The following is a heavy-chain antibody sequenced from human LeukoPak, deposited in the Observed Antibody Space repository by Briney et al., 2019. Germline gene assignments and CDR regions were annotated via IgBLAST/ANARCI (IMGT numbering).Heavy chain of an antibody. D-gene: IGHD2-8*01. CDR2: ISSSGSTI. CDR1: GPTFSDYY. CDR3: ARGDMVYAPTLFDY. V-gene: IGHV3-11*04. J-gene: IGHJ4*02. Sequence: GGPLRLSCGASGPTFSDYYMSWIRQAPGKGLEWVSYISSSGSTIYYADSVKGRFTISRDNAKNSLYLQMNSLRAEDTAVYYCARGDMVYAPTLFDYWGQGTLVTVSS.